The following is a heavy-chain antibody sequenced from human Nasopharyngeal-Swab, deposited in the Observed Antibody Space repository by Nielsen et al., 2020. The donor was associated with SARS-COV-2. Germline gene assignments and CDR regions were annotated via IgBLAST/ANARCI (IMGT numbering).Heavy chain of an antibody. CDR2: ISPYNSNT. V-gene: IGHV1-18*04. CDR1: GYTFTDYY. D-gene: IGHD3/OR15-3a*01. J-gene: IGHJ3*02. Sequence: ASVKVSCKTSGYTFTDYYIHWVRQAPGQGLEWMGWISPYNSNTNYAQKLQGRVTMTTDSSTYTSYMELRSLRSDDTVVYYCARGQGSWTRNAFDIWGQGTMVTVSS. CDR3: ARGQGSWTRNAFDI.